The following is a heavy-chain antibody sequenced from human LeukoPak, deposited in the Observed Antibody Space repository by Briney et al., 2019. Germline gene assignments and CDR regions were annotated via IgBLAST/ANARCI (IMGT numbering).Heavy chain of an antibody. Sequence: PSETLSLTCTVSGGSISSYYWSWIRQPPGKGLEWIGYIYYSGSTNYNPSLKSRVTISVDTSKNQFSLKLSSVTAADTAVYYCAREGTDTAILDYWGQGTLVTVSS. D-gene: IGHD5-18*01. CDR3: AREGTDTAILDY. V-gene: IGHV4-59*01. CDR1: GGSISSYY. CDR2: IYYSGST. J-gene: IGHJ4*02.